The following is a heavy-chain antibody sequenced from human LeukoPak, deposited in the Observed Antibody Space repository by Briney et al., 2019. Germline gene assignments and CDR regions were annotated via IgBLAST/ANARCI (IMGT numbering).Heavy chain of an antibody. CDR2: IYYTGST. CDR3: AREGYCTNGVCYLSDY. V-gene: IGHV4-39*07. CDR1: GGSISSSSYY. J-gene: IGHJ4*02. Sequence: SETLSLTCTVSGGSISSSSYYWGWIRQPPGKGLEWIGSIYYTGSTYYNPSLKSRVTISVDTSKNQFSLKLSSVTAADTAVYYCAREGYCTNGVCYLSDYWGQGTLVTVSS. D-gene: IGHD2-8*01.